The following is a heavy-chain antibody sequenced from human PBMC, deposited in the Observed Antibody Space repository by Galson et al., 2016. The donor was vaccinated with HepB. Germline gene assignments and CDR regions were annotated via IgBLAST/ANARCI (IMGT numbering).Heavy chain of an antibody. CDR3: GRSSHYDASSGFSDC. CDR1: GGSISSGSYY. D-gene: IGHD3-22*01. Sequence: TLSLTCTVSGGSISSGSYYWSWIRQPAGKGLEWIGLIYTDGRSNYDPSLKSRVTMAGDTSKNQVSMTLSSVTAADTAVYYCGRSSHYDASSGFSDCWGQGTQVTVSS. J-gene: IGHJ4*02. CDR2: IYTDGRS. V-gene: IGHV4-61*02.